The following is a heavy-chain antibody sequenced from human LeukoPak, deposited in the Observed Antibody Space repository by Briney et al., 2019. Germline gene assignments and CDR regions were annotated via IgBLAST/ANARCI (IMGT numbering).Heavy chain of an antibody. D-gene: IGHD3-16*01. V-gene: IGHV3-7*01. CDR2: IKQDGSEE. Sequence: GGSLRLSCAASGFTFSSYWMSWVRQAPGKGLEWVANIKQDGSEEYYVDSVKGRFTISRDNAKNSLYLQMNSLRAEDTAVYYCARTRSPLRFYFDYWGQGTLVTVSS. J-gene: IGHJ4*02. CDR3: ARTRSPLRFYFDY. CDR1: GFTFSSYW.